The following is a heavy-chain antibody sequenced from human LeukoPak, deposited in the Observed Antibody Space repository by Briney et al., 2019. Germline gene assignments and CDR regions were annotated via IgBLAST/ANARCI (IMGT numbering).Heavy chain of an antibody. Sequence: ASVKVSCKASGYTFTGYYMHWVRQAPGQGLEWMGWINPNSGGTNYAQKFQGRVTMTRVTSISTAYMELSRLRSDDTAVYYCARDSSSWYWINWFDPWGQGTLVTVSS. CDR1: GYTFTGYY. J-gene: IGHJ5*02. V-gene: IGHV1-2*02. CDR3: ARDSSSWYWINWFDP. CDR2: INPNSGGT. D-gene: IGHD6-13*01.